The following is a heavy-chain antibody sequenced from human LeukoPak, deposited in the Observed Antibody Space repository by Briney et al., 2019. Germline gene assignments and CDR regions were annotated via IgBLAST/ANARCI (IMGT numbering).Heavy chain of an antibody. CDR2: ISRDGGRT. D-gene: IGHD2-2*01. V-gene: IGHV3-64*02. CDR3: ASTLGYCSSTSCAKSDY. J-gene: IGHJ4*02. Sequence: GGSLRLSCAASGFTFSSYSMHWVRQAPGKGLESVSAISRDGGRTYYADSVKGRFSISRDNSENTLYLQMGSLRAEDTAVYYCASTLGYCSSTSCAKSDYWGQGTLVTVSS. CDR1: GFTFSSYS.